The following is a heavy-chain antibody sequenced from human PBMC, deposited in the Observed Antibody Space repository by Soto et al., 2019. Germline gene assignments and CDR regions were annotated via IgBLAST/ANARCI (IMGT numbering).Heavy chain of an antibody. CDR3: ARRGRIAVAGTIDYWFDP. J-gene: IGHJ5*02. D-gene: IGHD6-19*01. V-gene: IGHV4-39*01. CDR1: GGSISSSSYY. CDR2: IYYSGST. Sequence: LSLTCTVSGGSISSSSYYWGWIRQPPGKGLEWIGSIYYSGSTYYNPSLKSRVTISVDTSKNQFSLKLSSVTAADTAVYYCARRGRIAVAGTIDYWFDPWGQGTLVTVSS.